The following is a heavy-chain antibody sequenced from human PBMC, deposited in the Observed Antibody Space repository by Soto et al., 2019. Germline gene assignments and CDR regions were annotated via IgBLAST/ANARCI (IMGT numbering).Heavy chain of an antibody. CDR1: GYTFTGYY. D-gene: IGHD5-18*01. V-gene: IGHV1-2*02. Sequence: SVKVSCKASGYTFTGYYMHWVRQAPGQGLEWMGWINPNSGGTNYAQKFQGRVTMTRDTSISTAYMELSRLRSDDTAVYYCARDFRNTARVFYYYGMDGWGQGTTVTVSS. J-gene: IGHJ6*02. CDR2: INPNSGGT. CDR3: ARDFRNTARVFYYYGMDG.